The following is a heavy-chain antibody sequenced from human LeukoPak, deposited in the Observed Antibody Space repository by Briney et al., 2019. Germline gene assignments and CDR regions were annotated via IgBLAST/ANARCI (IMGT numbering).Heavy chain of an antibody. CDR1: GGSISSYY. D-gene: IGHD2-21*02. Sequence: SETLSLTCTVSGGSISSYYWSWIRQPPGKGLEWIGYIYYSGSTNYNPSLKSRVTISVDTSKNQFSLKLSSVTAADTAVYYCARGYCGGDCYGWFAPWGQGPLVTVSS. J-gene: IGHJ5*02. V-gene: IGHV4-59*01. CDR3: ARGYCGGDCYGWFAP. CDR2: IYYSGST.